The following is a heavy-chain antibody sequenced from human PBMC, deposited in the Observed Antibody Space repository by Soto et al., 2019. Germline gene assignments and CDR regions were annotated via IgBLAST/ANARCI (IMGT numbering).Heavy chain of an antibody. D-gene: IGHD4-17*01. CDR3: AHYGGNSDGNWFDP. CDR1: GGSISSYY. CDR2: IYYSGST. J-gene: IGHJ5*02. Sequence: PSETPSLTCTVSGGSISSYYWSWIRQPPGKGLEWIGYIYYSGSTNYNPSLKSRVTISVDTSKNQFSLKLTSVTAADTAVYYCAHYGGNSDGNWFDPWGQGTLVTVSS. V-gene: IGHV4-59*12.